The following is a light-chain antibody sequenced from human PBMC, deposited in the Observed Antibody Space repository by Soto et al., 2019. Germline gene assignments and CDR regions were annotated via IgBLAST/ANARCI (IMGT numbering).Light chain of an antibody. J-gene: IGLJ2*01. Sequence: QPVLTQSPSASASLGASVKLTCTLSSGHTSYGIAWHQQQPGKGPRYLMNLNTDGSHNKGDGIPDRFSGSSSGPERYLTISSLQSEDEADYYCQTWDSGTRVFGGGTKLTVL. V-gene: IGLV4-69*01. CDR1: SGHTSYG. CDR2: LNTDGSH. CDR3: QTWDSGTRV.